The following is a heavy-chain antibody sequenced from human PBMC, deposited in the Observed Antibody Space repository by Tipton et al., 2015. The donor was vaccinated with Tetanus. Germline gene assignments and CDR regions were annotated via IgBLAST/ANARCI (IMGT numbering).Heavy chain of an antibody. Sequence: QLVQSGPEVKKPGASVKVSCKASAYTFTGYRLHWVRQAPGQGLEWMGWADPKSGDTHYAQKFQGRVTMTRDTSISTAYMELSSLTFDDPALYYCARVKGTPWSEDYFQYWGQGSLVPVAS. CDR1: AYTFTGYR. D-gene: IGHD2-15*01. CDR3: ARVKGTPWSEDYFQY. V-gene: IGHV1-2*02. J-gene: IGHJ1*01. CDR2: ADPKSGDT.